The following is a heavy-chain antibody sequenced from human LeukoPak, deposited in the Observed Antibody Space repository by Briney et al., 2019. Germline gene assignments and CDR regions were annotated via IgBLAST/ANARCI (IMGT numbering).Heavy chain of an antibody. Sequence: PGGSLRLSCAASGFTFSSYGMHWVRQAPGKGLEWVAVTSYDGSNKYYADSVKGRFTISRDNSKNTLYLQMNSLRAEDTAVYYCAKACKYDSSGLDYWGQGTLVTVSS. V-gene: IGHV3-30*18. J-gene: IGHJ4*02. CDR3: AKACKYDSSGLDY. CDR1: GFTFSSYG. CDR2: TSYDGSNK. D-gene: IGHD3-22*01.